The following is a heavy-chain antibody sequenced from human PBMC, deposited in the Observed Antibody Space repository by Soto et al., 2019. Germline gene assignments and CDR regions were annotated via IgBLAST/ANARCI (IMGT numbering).Heavy chain of an antibody. J-gene: IGHJ4*02. CDR3: ARGINQLLYHRPNLDY. CDR2: ISSDGSNK. CDR1: GFTFSSYG. V-gene: IGHV3-30*03. D-gene: IGHD2-2*02. Sequence: QVQLVESGGGVVQPGRSLRLSCAASGFTFSSYGMHWVRQAPGKGLEWVAVISSDGSNKYYADSVKGRFTISRDNSKNTLYLQMNSLRAEDTAMYYCARGINQLLYHRPNLDYWGQGTLVTVSS.